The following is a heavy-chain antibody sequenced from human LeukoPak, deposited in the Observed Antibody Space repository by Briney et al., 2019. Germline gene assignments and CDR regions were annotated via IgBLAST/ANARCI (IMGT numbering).Heavy chain of an antibody. Sequence: GGSLRLSCAASGFTFSSYSMNWVRQAPGKGLEWVSYISSSSSTIYYADSVKGRFTISRDNAKNSLYLQMNSLRAEDTAVYYCARLVRRLQRLNIGRDSDYATGYYLDSWGQGTLVTVSS. D-gene: IGHD5-12*01. CDR2: ISSSSSTI. V-gene: IGHV3-48*01. CDR1: GFTFSSYS. CDR3: ARLVRRLQRLNIGRDSDYATGYYLDS. J-gene: IGHJ4*02.